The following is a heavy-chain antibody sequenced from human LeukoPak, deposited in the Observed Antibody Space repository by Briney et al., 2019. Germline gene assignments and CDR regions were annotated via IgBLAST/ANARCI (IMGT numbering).Heavy chain of an antibody. J-gene: IGHJ3*02. CDR3: VRGLYDSTTYRAFHI. CDR1: GGSISSHS. CDR2: IYSSGST. Sequence: SETLSLTCTVSGGSISSHSWSWSRLPAGRGLEWIGRIYSSGSTNSNPSLKSRVTMSVDTSKNQFYLMLSSVTAADAAVYYCVRGLYDSTTYRAFHIWGQGTMVTVSS. D-gene: IGHD2/OR15-2a*01. V-gene: IGHV4-4*07.